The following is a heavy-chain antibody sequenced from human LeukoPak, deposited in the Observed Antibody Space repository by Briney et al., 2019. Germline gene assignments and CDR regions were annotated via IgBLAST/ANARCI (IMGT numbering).Heavy chain of an antibody. V-gene: IGHV3-53*01. CDR1: GFTVSSNY. Sequence: PGGSLRLSCAASGFTVSSNYMSWVRQAPGKGLEWVSVIYSGGSTYYADSVKGRFTISRDNSKNTLYLQMNSLRAEDTAVYYCARMSRGYYYGMDVWGQGTTVTVSS. CDR2: IYSGGST. CDR3: ARMSRGYYYGMDV. J-gene: IGHJ6*02.